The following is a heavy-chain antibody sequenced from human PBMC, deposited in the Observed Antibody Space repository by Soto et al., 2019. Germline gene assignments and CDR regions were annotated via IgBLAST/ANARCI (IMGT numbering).Heavy chain of an antibody. D-gene: IGHD2-8*01. Sequence: PGGSLRLSCTASGFTFTYYAFSWVRQAPGKGLEWVSAISANGQGIYYADSVRGRFTISRDNSKNTVFLHMDSLRAEDTAVYYCARGDDHDLCYTCQNWFDPWGQGTLVTVSS. CDR2: ISANGQGI. J-gene: IGHJ5*02. V-gene: IGHV3-23*01. CDR3: ARGDDHDLCYTCQNWFDP. CDR1: GFTFTYYA.